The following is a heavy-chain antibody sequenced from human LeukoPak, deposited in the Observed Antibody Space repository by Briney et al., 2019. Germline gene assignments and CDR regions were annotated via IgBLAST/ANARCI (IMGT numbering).Heavy chain of an antibody. CDR3: ARDHYSNYVPDC. D-gene: IGHD4-11*01. CDR2: IWYDGSNN. CDR1: GFTFSSHG. J-gene: IGHJ4*02. V-gene: IGHV3-33*01. Sequence: GGSLRLSCAASGFTFSSHGMHWVRQAPGKGLEWVAVIWYDGSNNYYADSVKGRFTISRDNSKNTLYPQMNSLRTEDTAVYYCARDHYSNYVPDCWGQGTLVTVSS.